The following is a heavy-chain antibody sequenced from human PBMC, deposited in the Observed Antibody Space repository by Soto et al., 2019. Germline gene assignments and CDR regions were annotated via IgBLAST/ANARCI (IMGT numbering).Heavy chain of an antibody. V-gene: IGHV3-73*02. J-gene: IGHJ5*02. CDR3: TRSVGPEWELLDAWVWFDP. Sequence: EVQLVESGGGLVQPGGSLKLSCAASGFTFSGSAMHWVRQASGKGLEWVGRIRSKANSYATAYAASVKGRFTISRDDSKSTAYLQMNSLKTEDTAVYYCTRSVGPEWELLDAWVWFDPWGQGTLVTVSS. D-gene: IGHD1-26*01. CDR1: GFTFSGSA. CDR2: IRSKANSYAT.